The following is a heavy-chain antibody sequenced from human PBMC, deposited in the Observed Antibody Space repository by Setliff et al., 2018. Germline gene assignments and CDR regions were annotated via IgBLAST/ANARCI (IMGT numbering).Heavy chain of an antibody. Sequence: PSETLSLTCAAYGGSFSHYYWTWIRQTPGKGLEWIGEANHSGSTSYNPSLNSRVTISVDTSKNQFSLKLSSVTAADTAVYYCARTCSGSGCYAGLESWGQGTPVTVSS. J-gene: IGHJ4*02. CDR3: ARTCSGSGCYAGLES. V-gene: IGHV4-34*01. CDR2: ANHSGST. D-gene: IGHD2-15*01. CDR1: GGSFSHYY.